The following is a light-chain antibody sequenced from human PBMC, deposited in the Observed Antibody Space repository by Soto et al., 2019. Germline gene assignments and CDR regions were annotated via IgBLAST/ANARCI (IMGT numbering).Light chain of an antibody. V-gene: IGKV3-20*01. CDR1: QRFSNSQ. Sequence: EIVLTQSPGTLSLSPGGKATLFFRASQRFSNSQLARYQQRPGQAPRVLIFGASRRATGIPDRFSGSGSGTDFTLTISRLEPEDSAVYYCQQYASSPRTFGQGTTVEIK. J-gene: IGKJ1*01. CDR3: QQYASSPRT. CDR2: GAS.